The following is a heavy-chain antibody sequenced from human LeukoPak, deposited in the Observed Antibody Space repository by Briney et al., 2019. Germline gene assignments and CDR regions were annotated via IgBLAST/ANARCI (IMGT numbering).Heavy chain of an antibody. CDR2: IIPIFGTA. CDR1: GGTFSSYA. D-gene: IGHD1-26*01. J-gene: IGHJ4*02. CDR3: ARVSGSYFGSNFDY. Sequence: ASVTVSCKASGGTFSSYAISWVRQAPGQGLEWMGRIIPIFGTANYAQKFQGRVTITADKSTSTAYMELSSLRSEDTAVYYCARVSGSYFGSNFDYWGEGTLVTVSS. V-gene: IGHV1-69*06.